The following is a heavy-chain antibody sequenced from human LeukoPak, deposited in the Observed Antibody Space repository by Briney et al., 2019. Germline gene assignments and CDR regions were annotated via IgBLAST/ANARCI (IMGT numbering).Heavy chain of an antibody. J-gene: IGHJ4*02. V-gene: IGHV3-23*01. CDR3: ATSLGPLTEC. CDR2: ISGSGGST. Sequence: GGSLRLSCAASGFTFSSYAMSWVRQAPGKGLEWVSAISGSGGSTYYADSVEGRFTISRDNAKNTLYLQMNSLRAEDTAVYYCATSLGPLTECWGQGTLVTVSS. CDR1: GFTFSSYA. D-gene: IGHD2-21*02.